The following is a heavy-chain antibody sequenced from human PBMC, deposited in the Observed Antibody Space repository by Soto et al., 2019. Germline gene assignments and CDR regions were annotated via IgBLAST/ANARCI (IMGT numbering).Heavy chain of an antibody. CDR2: IYYSGST. J-gene: IGHJ4*02. CDR1: GGSISSYY. V-gene: IGHV4-59*01. Sequence: SETLSLTCTVSGGSISSYYWSWIRQPPGKGLEWIGYIYYSGSTNYNPSLKSRVTISVDTSKNQFSLKLSSVTAADTAVYYCGRDKGYSFVFTFIRGGQGTMLT. D-gene: IGHD5-18*01. CDR3: GRDKGYSFVFTFIR.